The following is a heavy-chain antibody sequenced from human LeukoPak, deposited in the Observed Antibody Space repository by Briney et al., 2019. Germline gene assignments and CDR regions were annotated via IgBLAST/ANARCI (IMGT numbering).Heavy chain of an antibody. Sequence: SETLSLTCTVSGGSISSSSYYWGWIRQPPGKGLEWIGSIYYSGNTYYNPSLKSRVTISVDTSKNQFSLKLSSVTAADTAVYYCARFAAGTTGLGYYYYMDVWGKGTTVTVSS. CDR3: ARFAAGTTGLGYYYYMDV. D-gene: IGHD6-13*01. V-gene: IGHV4-39*07. CDR1: GGSISSSSYY. CDR2: IYYSGNT. J-gene: IGHJ6*03.